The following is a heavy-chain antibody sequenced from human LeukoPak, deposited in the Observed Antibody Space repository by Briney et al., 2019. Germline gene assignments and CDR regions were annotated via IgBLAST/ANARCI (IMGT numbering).Heavy chain of an antibody. CDR2: INHSGST. CDR3: ARGNTY. CDR1: GFTFSSYA. J-gene: IGHJ4*02. V-gene: IGHV4-34*01. Sequence: GSLRLSCAASGFTFSSYAMSWVRQAPGKGLEWIGEINHSGSTNYNPSLKSRVTISVDTSKNQFSLKLSSVTAADTAVYYCARGNTYWGQGTLVTVSS.